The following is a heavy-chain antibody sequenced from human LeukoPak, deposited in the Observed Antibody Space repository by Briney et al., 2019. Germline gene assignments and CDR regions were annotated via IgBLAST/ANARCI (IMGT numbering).Heavy chain of an antibody. J-gene: IGHJ4*02. D-gene: IGHD3-10*01. CDR2: ISSGSSYK. Sequence: GGSLRLSCAASGFTFSSYSMNWLRQAPGKGLEWVSFISSGSSYKYYADSVKGRFTISRDNAKNSLYLQMNSLRAEDTAVYYCAREERNYYGSGSYYTSYHYWGQGTLVTVSS. CDR3: AREERNYYGSGSYYTSYHY. V-gene: IGHV3-21*01. CDR1: GFTFSSYS.